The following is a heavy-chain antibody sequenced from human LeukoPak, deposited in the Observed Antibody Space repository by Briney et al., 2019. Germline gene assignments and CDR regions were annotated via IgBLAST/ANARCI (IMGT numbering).Heavy chain of an antibody. CDR2: IYSGGNT. J-gene: IGHJ4*02. D-gene: IGHD5-18*01. CDR3: AKERIVGGYRYGPFDH. Sequence: PGGSLRLSCTVSGFTVSSNSMSWVRQAPGKGLEWVSFIYSGGNTHYSDSVKGRFTISRDNAKNSLYLQMNSLRAEDTALYYCAKERIVGGYRYGPFDHWGQGTLVTVSS. V-gene: IGHV3-53*05. CDR1: GFTVSSNS.